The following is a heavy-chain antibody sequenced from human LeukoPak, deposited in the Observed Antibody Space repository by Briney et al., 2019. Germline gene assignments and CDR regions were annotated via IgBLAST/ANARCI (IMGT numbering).Heavy chain of an antibody. D-gene: IGHD1/OR15-1a*01. CDR3: TRDWHNMAFVV. CDR1: GFTLNNYW. J-gene: IGHJ3*01. Sequence: PGGSLRLSCAVSGFTLNNYWMHWVRQAPGQGLVWVSRIIVDGSIITYADAVKGRFTISRDNAKNTLYLQMNGLRPEDTAVYYCTRDWHNMAFVVWGQGTVVTVSS. V-gene: IGHV3-74*03. CDR2: IIVDGSII.